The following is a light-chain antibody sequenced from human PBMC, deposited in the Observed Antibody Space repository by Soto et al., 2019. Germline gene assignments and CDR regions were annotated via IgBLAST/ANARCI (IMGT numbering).Light chain of an antibody. CDR1: ESITSTY. CDR3: QRYGTSPWS. J-gene: IGKJ1*01. CDR2: GAF. V-gene: IGKV3-20*01. Sequence: IVLTQSPGTLSLSPGERATLYCRASESITSTYLAWYQLKPGRPPRLVNYGAFNRATGIPDRFSATGSGTDVGHTISGLEPEDSAVYFCQRYGTSPWSFGQGTKLEIK.